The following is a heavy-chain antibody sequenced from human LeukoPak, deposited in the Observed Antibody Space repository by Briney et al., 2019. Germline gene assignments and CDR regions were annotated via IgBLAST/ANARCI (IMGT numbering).Heavy chain of an antibody. Sequence: SETLSLTCSVSGGSISSYYWSWIRQPPGKGLEWIGYIYYSGSTNYNPSLKSRVTISVDTSKNQFSLKLSSVTAADTAVYYCARGIFSVITRIDYWGQGTLVTVSS. V-gene: IGHV4-59*01. D-gene: IGHD3-22*01. CDR3: ARGIFSVITRIDY. J-gene: IGHJ4*02. CDR2: IYYSGST. CDR1: GGSISSYY.